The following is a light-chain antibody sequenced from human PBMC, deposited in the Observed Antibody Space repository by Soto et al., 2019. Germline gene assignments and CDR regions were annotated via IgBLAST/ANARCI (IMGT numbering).Light chain of an antibody. CDR3: ATWDDRLNGYV. CDR1: NSNIGSNT. V-gene: IGLV1-44*01. J-gene: IGLJ1*01. Sequence: QAVVTQPPSASGTPGQRVTISCSGSNSNIGSNTVTWYQQLPGTAPILLIYGNNQRSSGVPDRFSGSRSGTSGSLAISGLQSEDEADYYCATWDDRLNGYVFGSGTKLTVL. CDR2: GNN.